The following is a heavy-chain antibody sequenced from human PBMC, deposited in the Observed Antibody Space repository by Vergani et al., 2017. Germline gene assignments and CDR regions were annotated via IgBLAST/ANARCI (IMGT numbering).Heavy chain of an antibody. Sequence: QVQLVESGGGVVQPGRSLRLSCAASGFTFSSYGMHWVRQAPGKGLEWVAVISYDGSNKYYADSVKGRFTISRDNSKNTLYLQMNSLRAEDTAVYYCAKDLSSTKDLGDYYYMDVWGKGTTVTVSS. V-gene: IGHV3-30*18. CDR2: ISYDGSNK. CDR1: GFTFSSYG. J-gene: IGHJ6*03. CDR3: AKDLSSTKDLGDYYYMDV. D-gene: IGHD2-2*01.